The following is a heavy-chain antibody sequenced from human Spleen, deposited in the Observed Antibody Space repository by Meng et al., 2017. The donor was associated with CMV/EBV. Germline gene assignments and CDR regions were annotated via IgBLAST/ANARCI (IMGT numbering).Heavy chain of an antibody. J-gene: IGHJ5*02. Sequence: GESLKISCAASGFTFSDHYMNWVRQAPGKGLEWVSSITSCSTISYADSVKGQFTISRDDSKNTLYLQMNSLRAEDTAVYYCAKLSSYWSYYEILPRNNILDPWGQGMLVTVSS. V-gene: IGHV3-69-1*01. CDR2: ITSCSTI. D-gene: IGHD3-9*01. CDR3: AKLSSYWSYYEILPRNNILDP. CDR1: GFTFSDHY.